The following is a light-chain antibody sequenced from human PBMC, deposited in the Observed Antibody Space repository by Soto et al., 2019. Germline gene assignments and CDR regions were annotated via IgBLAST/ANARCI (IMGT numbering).Light chain of an antibody. CDR1: SSNIGAGYD. J-gene: IGLJ2*01. CDR2: GNS. CDR3: QSYDSSLRSV. V-gene: IGLV1-40*01. Sequence: QSVLTQPPSVSGAPGQRVTISCIGSSSNIGAGYDVHWYQQLPGTAPKLLIYGNSNRPSGVPDRLSGSKSGTSASLAITGLQAEDEADYYCQSYDSSLRSVFGGGTKLTVL.